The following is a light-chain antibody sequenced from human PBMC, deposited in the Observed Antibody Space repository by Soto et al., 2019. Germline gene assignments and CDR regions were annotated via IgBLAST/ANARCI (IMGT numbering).Light chain of an antibody. CDR2: GSS. V-gene: IGKV1-27*01. CDR1: QGISNY. J-gene: IGKJ1*01. Sequence: DIQMTQSPSSLSASVGDRVTITRRASQGISNYLAWYQQKPGRVPKLLIYGSSTLQSGVPSRFSGSGSGTDFTLTISSLQPEDVATYYCQRYNSAPQTFGQGTKVEIK. CDR3: QRYNSAPQT.